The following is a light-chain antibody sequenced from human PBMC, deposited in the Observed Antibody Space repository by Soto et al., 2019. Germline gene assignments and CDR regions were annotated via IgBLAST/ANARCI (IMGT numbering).Light chain of an antibody. J-gene: IGKJ4*01. CDR3: QQRSNWPPLT. CDR1: QSVSNY. V-gene: IGKV3-11*01. Sequence: DIVLPQSPATLSLSPGEGATLSCRASQSVSNYLAWYQQKPGQAPRLLIYDTSNRAPGIPARFSGSGSGTDFTLTISSLEPEDSAVYYCQQRSNWPPLTFGGGTKVEIK. CDR2: DTS.